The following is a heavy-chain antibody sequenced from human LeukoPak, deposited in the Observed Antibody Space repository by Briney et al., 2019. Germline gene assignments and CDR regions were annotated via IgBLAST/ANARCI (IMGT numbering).Heavy chain of an antibody. J-gene: IGHJ4*02. CDR1: GFTFTSYW. CDR3: ARWAGVTDY. CDR2: IKQDGSVE. D-gene: IGHD5-18*01. Sequence: PGGSLRLSCAASGFTFTSYWMSWVRQAPGKGPEWVANIKQDGSVEHYMDSVKGRFTISRDNARNSLILQMNSLRAEDTAVYYCARWAGVTDYWGQGTLVTVSS. V-gene: IGHV3-7*01.